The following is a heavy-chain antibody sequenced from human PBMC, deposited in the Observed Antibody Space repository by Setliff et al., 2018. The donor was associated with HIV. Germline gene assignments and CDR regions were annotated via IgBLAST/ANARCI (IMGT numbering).Heavy chain of an antibody. CDR3: ARGGFGVVIIERLGVDY. J-gene: IGHJ4*02. CDR1: GFTFNSYA. V-gene: IGHV3-30*04. Sequence: GGSLRLSCAASGFTFNSYAMHWVRQAPGKGLQWVSVISYDGNNKKYADSVKGRFTISRDNSKNTLYLQMNSLRAEETAVYYCARGGFGVVIIERLGVDYWGQGTKVTVSS. D-gene: IGHD3-3*01. CDR2: ISYDGNNK.